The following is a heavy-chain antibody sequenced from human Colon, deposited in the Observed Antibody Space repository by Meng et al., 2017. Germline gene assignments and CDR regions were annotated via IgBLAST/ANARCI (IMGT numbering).Heavy chain of an antibody. CDR1: GFTFSNAW. J-gene: IGHJ4*02. CDR3: TTEPLWELLTGRPFDY. V-gene: IGHV3-15*01. D-gene: IGHD1-26*01. CDR2: MKSKTDGGTT. Sequence: GEALKISCAASGFTFSNAWMSWVRQAPGQGLEWVGRMKSKTDGGTTDYAAPVKGRFTISRDDSKNTLYLQMNSMKTEDTAVYYCTTEPLWELLTGRPFDYWGQGTLVTVSS.